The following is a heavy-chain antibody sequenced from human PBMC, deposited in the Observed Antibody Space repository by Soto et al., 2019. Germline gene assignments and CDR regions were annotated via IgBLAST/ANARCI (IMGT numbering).Heavy chain of an antibody. D-gene: IGHD2-15*01. CDR1: GFTFGSYE. CDR2: ISSSGSTI. J-gene: IGHJ6*02. CDR3: AAYCSGGSCYSVYYYYGMDV. V-gene: IGHV3-48*03. Sequence: GGSLRLSCAASGFTFGSYEMNWVRQAPGKGLEWVSYISSSGSTIYYADSVKGRFTISRDNAKNSLYLQMNSLRAEDTAVYYCAAYCSGGSCYSVYYYYGMDVWGQGTTVTVSS.